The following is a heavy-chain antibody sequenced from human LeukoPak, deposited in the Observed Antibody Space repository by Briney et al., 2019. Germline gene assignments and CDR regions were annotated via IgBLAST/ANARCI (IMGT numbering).Heavy chain of an antibody. V-gene: IGHV1-2*02. CDR3: ARSGYQLLWTATYYYYYYMDV. D-gene: IGHD2-2*01. CDR1: GYTFTGYY. J-gene: IGHJ6*03. Sequence: ASVKVSCKASGYTFTGYYMHWVRQAPGQGLEWMGWINPNSGGTNYAQKFQGRVTMTRDTSISTAYMELSRLRSDDTAVYYCARSGYQLLWTATYYYYYYMDVWGKGTTVTVSS. CDR2: INPNSGGT.